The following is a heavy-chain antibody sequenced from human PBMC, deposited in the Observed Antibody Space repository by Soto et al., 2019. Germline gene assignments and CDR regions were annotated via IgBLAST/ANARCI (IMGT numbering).Heavy chain of an antibody. V-gene: IGHV2-5*02. Sequence: QITLKESGPTLVKPTQTLTLTCTFSGFSLSTTGVGVGWIRQPPGKALDWLALIYWDDDKRYSPSLKSRLTIXKXTSKNQVVLTTTNMHPIDTATYYWVHATSVTTGGDYCGQGTLVTVSS. CDR3: VHATSVTTGGDY. D-gene: IGHD4-17*01. J-gene: IGHJ4*02. CDR1: GFSLSTTGVG. CDR2: IYWDDDK.